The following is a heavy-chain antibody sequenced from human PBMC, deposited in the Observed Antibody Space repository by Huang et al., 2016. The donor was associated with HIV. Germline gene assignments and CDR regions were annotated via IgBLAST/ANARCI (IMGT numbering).Heavy chain of an antibody. Sequence: EVQLVESGGGLVQPGGSLRLSCAASDFDFSSYWMMWLRQVPGKGLEWVASIREDSGQKDYLDSVNGRFIISRDNPKKSLYLQMNNLRAEDAAVYYCARDPFIKAFDIWGQGTLVTVSS. CDR2: IREDSGQK. J-gene: IGHJ3*02. V-gene: IGHV3-7*01. CDR1: DFDFSSYW. CDR3: ARDPFIKAFDI.